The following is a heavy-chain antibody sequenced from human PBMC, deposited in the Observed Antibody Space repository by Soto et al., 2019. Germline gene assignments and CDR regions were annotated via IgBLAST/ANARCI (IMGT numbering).Heavy chain of an antibody. V-gene: IGHV3-53*01. CDR2: IYSSGST. D-gene: IGHD2-2*01. J-gene: IGHJ3*01. CDR1: GFTFSSND. Sequence: EVQLVESGGGLIQPGGSLRLSCAASGFTFSSNDMNWVRQAPGKGLAWVSLIYSSGSTYYADCVKGRFTIARDNSKNTLYLQMSSLRAADTAVYYCATRPLVPGAPWGQGTMVTVSS. CDR3: ATRPLVPGAP.